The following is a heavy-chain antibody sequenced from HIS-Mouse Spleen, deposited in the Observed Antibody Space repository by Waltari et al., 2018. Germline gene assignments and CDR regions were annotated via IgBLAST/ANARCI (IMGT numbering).Heavy chain of an antibody. V-gene: IGHV1-2*02. CDR1: GYLFIGYY. CDR2: IKPNSDGK. D-gene: IGHD6-19*01. J-gene: IGHJ6*02. CDR3: ARDSIAVMDV. Sequence: QVQLVQSGAEGKKPGASVKVSCKASGYLFIGYYMTWVGQAPGQGLECLGWIKPNSDGKNYAQKFQGRVTMTRDTSISTAYMELSRLRSDDTAVYYCARDSIAVMDVWGQGTTVTVSS.